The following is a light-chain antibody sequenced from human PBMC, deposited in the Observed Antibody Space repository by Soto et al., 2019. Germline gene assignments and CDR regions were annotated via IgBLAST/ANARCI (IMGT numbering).Light chain of an antibody. CDR2: ENN. J-gene: IGLJ3*02. CDR1: SSNIGTYS. V-gene: IGLV1-51*02. Sequence: QSVLTQPPSVSAAPGQMVTISCSGSSSNIGTYSVSWYQQLPGSAPKLLIHENNKRPSGIPDRFSGSKSGTSATLGITGLQAGDEADYYCGAWDGSLTGGVFGGGTKLTVL. CDR3: GAWDGSLTGGV.